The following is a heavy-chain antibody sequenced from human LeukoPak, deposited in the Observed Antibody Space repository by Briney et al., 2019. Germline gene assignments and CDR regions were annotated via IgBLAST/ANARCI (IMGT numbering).Heavy chain of an antibody. J-gene: IGHJ4*02. CDR3: AMSLIAAAGNVRLDY. CDR1: GFTFSSYG. Sequence: GGSLRLSCAASGFTFSSYGMHWVRQAPGKGLEGVAFIRYDGSNKYYADSVKGRFTISRDNSKNTLYLQMNSLRAEDTAVYYCAMSLIAAAGNVRLDYWGQGTLVTVSS. D-gene: IGHD6-13*01. V-gene: IGHV3-30*02. CDR2: IRYDGSNK.